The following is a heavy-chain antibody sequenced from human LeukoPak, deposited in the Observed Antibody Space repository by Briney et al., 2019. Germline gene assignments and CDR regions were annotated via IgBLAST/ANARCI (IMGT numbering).Heavy chain of an antibody. Sequence: SETLSLTCTVSGGSISSYYWSWIRQPPGKGLEWIGYIYYSGSTNYNPSLKSRVTISVDTSKNQFSLKLSSVTAADTAVYYCARGRGPLWFGELLDYWGQGTLVTVSS. V-gene: IGHV4-59*12. CDR2: IYYSGST. D-gene: IGHD3-10*01. CDR3: ARGRGPLWFGELLDY. CDR1: GGSISSYY. J-gene: IGHJ4*02.